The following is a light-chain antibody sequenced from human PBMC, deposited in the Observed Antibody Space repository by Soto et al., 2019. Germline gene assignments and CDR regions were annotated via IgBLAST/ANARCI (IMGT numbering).Light chain of an antibody. CDR1: QSVDIN. V-gene: IGKV3-15*01. CDR3: QQYTNWPRT. J-gene: IGKJ1*01. Sequence: EIVMTQSPATLSVSPGERATLSCRASQSVDINLAWYQQKSGQAPRLLIYDASTRATDLPVRFSGSGSGTEFTLTISSLQSEDFAVYYCQQYTNWPRTFGQGTKVEIK. CDR2: DAS.